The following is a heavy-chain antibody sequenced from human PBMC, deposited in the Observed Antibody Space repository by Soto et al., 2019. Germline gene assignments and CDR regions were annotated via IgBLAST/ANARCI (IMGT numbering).Heavy chain of an antibody. Sequence: QVQLVQSGAEVKKPGSSVKVSCKASGGTFSNYAISWVRQAPGQGLEWMGGIIPIFGTTNYAPRFQGRATITADESTSTAYMELSSLRSEDTAVYYCARVSSSWYKDYFDYWGQGTLVTVSS. CDR3: ARVSSSWYKDYFDY. CDR2: IIPIFGTT. J-gene: IGHJ4*02. D-gene: IGHD6-13*01. CDR1: GGTFSNYA. V-gene: IGHV1-69*12.